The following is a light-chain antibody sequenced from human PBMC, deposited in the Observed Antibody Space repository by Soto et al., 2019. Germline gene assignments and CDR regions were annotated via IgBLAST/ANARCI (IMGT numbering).Light chain of an antibody. CDR2: DVN. V-gene: IGLV2-14*03. J-gene: IGLJ2*01. CDR3: SSYTSSSNLI. CDR1: SRDVGNYNY. Sequence: QLVLTQPASVSGSLGQSITISCTGTSRDVGNYNYVSWYQHHTGRAPKLVIYDVNNRPAGISNRFSGSKSDNTASLIIFGLQAEDEADYYCSSYTSSSNLIFGGGTKLTVL.